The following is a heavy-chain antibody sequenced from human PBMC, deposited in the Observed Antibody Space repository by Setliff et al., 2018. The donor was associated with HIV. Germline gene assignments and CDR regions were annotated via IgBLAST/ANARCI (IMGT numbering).Heavy chain of an antibody. CDR2: ISDSGDNT. Sequence: GGSLRLSCAASGFPFSTYAMNWVRQAPGKGLEWVSAISDSGDNTYYADSVKGRFTISRDNSRDTLYLQMNSLRAEDTAVYYCARDRGLRGMLLSSKELGFYCMDVWGKGTTVTVSS. V-gene: IGHV3-23*01. D-gene: IGHD1-26*01. J-gene: IGHJ6*03. CDR3: ARDRGLRGMLLSSKELGFYCMDV. CDR1: GFPFSTYA.